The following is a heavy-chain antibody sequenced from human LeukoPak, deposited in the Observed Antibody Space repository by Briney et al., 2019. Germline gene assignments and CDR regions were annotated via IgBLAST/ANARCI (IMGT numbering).Heavy chain of an antibody. V-gene: IGHV1-18*01. D-gene: IGHD6-13*01. J-gene: IGHJ4*02. Sequence: ASVKVSCKASGYTFTSYGISWVRQAPGQGLEWMGWISAYNGNTNYAQKLQGRVTMTEDTSTDTAYMELSSLRSEDTAVYYCATVGAAAGQDYFDYWGQGTLVTVSS. CDR3: ATVGAAAGQDYFDY. CDR1: GYTFTSYG. CDR2: ISAYNGNT.